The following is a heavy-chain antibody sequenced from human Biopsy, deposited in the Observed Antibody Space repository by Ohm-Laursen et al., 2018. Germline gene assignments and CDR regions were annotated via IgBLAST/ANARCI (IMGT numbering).Heavy chain of an antibody. CDR3: ARDLPSSFYYAMDV. Sequence: SETLSLTCTVSGASITSYYWSWIRQPAGKGLEWIGHTYKGGNTNHNPSLKSRVSMSVDTSKNQLSLTLRSVTAADTAVYDCARDLPSSFYYAMDVWGQGTTVTVSS. V-gene: IGHV4-4*07. CDR1: GASITSYY. J-gene: IGHJ6*02. CDR2: TYKGGNT.